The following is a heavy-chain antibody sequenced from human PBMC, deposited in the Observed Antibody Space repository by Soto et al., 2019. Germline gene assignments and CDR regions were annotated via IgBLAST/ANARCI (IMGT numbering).Heavy chain of an antibody. CDR3: AREYTAWPLAYGLDV. D-gene: IGHD2-2*02. Sequence: PGGSLRLSCVVSGFTFSTYSINWVRQAPGKGLEWVSSISSRSDIYYADSVKGRLTISRDNAKNSVSLQMNSLRAEDTAVYYCAREYTAWPLAYGLDVWGQGTTVTVSS. CDR2: ISSRSDI. J-gene: IGHJ6*02. V-gene: IGHV3-21*01. CDR1: GFTFSTYS.